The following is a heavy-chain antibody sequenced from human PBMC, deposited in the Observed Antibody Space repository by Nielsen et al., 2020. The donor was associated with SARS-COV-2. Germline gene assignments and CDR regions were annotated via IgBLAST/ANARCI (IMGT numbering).Heavy chain of an antibody. J-gene: IGHJ4*02. D-gene: IGHD4-17*01. CDR1: GLTFSSYT. V-gene: IGHV3-21*01. CDR3: ARDEHEYGDLFYFDY. CDR2: ISRSSTYI. Sequence: GGSLRLSCAASGLTFSSYTMNWVRQTPGKGLEWVSSISRSSTYIYYADSVKGRFTISRDNAKNSLYLQMNSLRAEDTAVYYGARDEHEYGDLFYFDYWGQGSLVIVSS.